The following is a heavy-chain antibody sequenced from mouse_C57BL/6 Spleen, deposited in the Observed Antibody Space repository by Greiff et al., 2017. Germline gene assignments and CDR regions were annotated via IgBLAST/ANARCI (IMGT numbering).Heavy chain of an antibody. CDR1: GFTFSSYG. Sequence: EVKLMESGGDLVKPGGSLKLSCAASGFTFSSYGLSWVRQTPDKRLEWVATISSGGSYTYYPDSVKGRFTISRDNAKNTLYLQMSSLKSEDTAMYYCARQGYDYDVAYWGQGTLVTVSA. D-gene: IGHD2-4*01. V-gene: IGHV5-6*01. J-gene: IGHJ3*01. CDR3: ARQGYDYDVAY. CDR2: ISSGGSYT.